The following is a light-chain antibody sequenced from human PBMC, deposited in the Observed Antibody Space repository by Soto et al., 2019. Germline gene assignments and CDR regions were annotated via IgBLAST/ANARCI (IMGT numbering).Light chain of an antibody. V-gene: IGKV2-28*01. CDR3: QQYGTLPRT. Sequence: DIVMTQTQLSLPVIPGEPASISCRSSLILLYSNEHNYLDWCLQKPGQSPHLLIYGASSRATGIPDRFSGSGSGTDFTLTISRLDPEDFAVYYCQQYGTLPRTFGQGTKVDIK. CDR2: GAS. CDR1: LILLYSNEHNY. J-gene: IGKJ1*01.